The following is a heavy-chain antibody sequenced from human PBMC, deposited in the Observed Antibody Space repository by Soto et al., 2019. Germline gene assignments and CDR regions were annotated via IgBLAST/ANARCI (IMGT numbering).Heavy chain of an antibody. D-gene: IGHD2-2*01. CDR3: ARDRGPTSGYWSSTSCPPWQWFDP. V-gene: IGHV1-69*13. CDR1: GGTFSSYA. Sequence: SVKVSCKASGGTFSSYAISWVRQAPGQGLEWMGGIIPIFGTANYAQKFQGRVTITADESTSTAYMELSSLRSEDTAVYYCARDRGPTSGYWSSTSCPPWQWFDPWGQGTLVTVSS. J-gene: IGHJ5*02. CDR2: IIPIFGTA.